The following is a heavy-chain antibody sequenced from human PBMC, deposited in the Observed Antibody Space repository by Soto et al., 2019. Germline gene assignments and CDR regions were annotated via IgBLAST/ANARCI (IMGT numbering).Heavy chain of an antibody. V-gene: IGHV3-66*01. CDR2: IYSGGST. D-gene: IGHD3-22*01. Sequence: EVQLVESGGGLVQPGGSLRLSCAASGFTVSSNYMSWVRQAPGKGLEWVSVIYSGGSTYYADSVKGRFTISRDNSKTPGNLHMNSIGAADTAVYYLARPWYDSSGYYWYYYSCGIDVWGQGTTVTVSS. CDR1: GFTVSSNY. CDR3: ARPWYDSSGYYWYYYSCGIDV. J-gene: IGHJ6*02.